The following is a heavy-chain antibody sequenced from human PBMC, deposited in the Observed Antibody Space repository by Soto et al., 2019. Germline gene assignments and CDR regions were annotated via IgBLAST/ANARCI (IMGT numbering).Heavy chain of an antibody. CDR2: ISGSGGST. CDR1: GFTFSSYA. CDR3: AKDTIAAAGTIGELLGWFDP. V-gene: IGHV3-23*01. Sequence: PGGSLRLSCAASGFTFSSYAMSWVRQAPGKGLEWVSAISGSGGSTYYADSVKGRFTISRDNSKNTLYLQMNSLRAEDTAVYYCAKDTIAAAGTIGELLGWFDPWGQGTLVTVSS. D-gene: IGHD6-13*01. J-gene: IGHJ5*02.